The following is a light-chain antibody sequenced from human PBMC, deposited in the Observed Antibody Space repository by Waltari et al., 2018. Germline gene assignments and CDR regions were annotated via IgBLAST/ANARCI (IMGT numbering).Light chain of an antibody. CDR1: SHDGGGYHY. V-gene: IGLV2-14*01. Sequence: QSALTQPASVSASPGQSITISCTGTSHDGGGYHYASWYQQPPGKPPKLMIYEVTNRPSGVSNRLSGSKSGNTASLTISGLQAEDEADYYCSSYTSSSTLYVFGTGTKVTVL. CDR2: EVT. CDR3: SSYTSSSTLYV. J-gene: IGLJ1*01.